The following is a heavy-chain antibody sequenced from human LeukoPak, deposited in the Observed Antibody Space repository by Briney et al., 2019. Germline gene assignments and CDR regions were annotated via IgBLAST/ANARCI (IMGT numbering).Heavy chain of an antibody. J-gene: IGHJ1*01. Sequence: SGTLSLTCAVSGGSISSSNWWSWVRQPPGQGLEWIGEIYHSGSTNYNPSLKSRVTISVDTSKNQFSLKLSSVTAADTAVYYCARHIRVVVVPAAIRAEYFQHWGQGTLVTVSS. CDR2: IYHSGST. V-gene: IGHV4-4*02. CDR3: ARHIRVVVVPAAIRAEYFQH. CDR1: GGSISSSNW. D-gene: IGHD2-2*01.